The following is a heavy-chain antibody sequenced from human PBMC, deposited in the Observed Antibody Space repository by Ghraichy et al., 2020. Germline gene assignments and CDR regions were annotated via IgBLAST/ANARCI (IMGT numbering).Heavy chain of an antibody. Sequence: SETLSLTCAVYGGSFSGYYWSWIRQPPGKGLEWIGEINHSGSTNYNPSLKSRVTISVDTSKNQFSLKLSSVTAADTAVYYWARANQQLVLGKDAFDIWGQGTMVTVSS. CDR3: ARANQQLVLGKDAFDI. D-gene: IGHD6-13*01. J-gene: IGHJ3*02. V-gene: IGHV4-34*01. CDR2: INHSGST. CDR1: GGSFSGYY.